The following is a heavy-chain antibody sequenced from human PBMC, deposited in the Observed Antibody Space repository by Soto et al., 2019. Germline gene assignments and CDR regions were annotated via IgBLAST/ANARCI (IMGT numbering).Heavy chain of an antibody. V-gene: IGHV1-69*13. CDR1: GGTFSSYA. CDR3: ARAGAIYDFWSGYGPKYYYGMDV. D-gene: IGHD3-3*01. J-gene: IGHJ6*02. Sequence: ASVKVSCKASGGTFSSYAISWVRQAPGQGLEWMGGIIPIFGTANYAQKFQGRVTITADESTSTAYMELSSLRSEDTAVYYCARAGAIYDFWSGYGPKYYYGMDVWGQGTTVTVSS. CDR2: IIPIFGTA.